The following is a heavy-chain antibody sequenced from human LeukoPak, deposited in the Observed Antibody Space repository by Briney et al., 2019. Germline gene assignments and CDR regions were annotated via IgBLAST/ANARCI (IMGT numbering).Heavy chain of an antibody. J-gene: IGHJ4*02. CDR1: GFTFRSYG. V-gene: IGHV3-30*18. CDR2: ISYDVSNK. CDR3: AKDTKVYYGSGSYAPDY. Sequence: GGSLRLSCAASGFTFRSYGMHWVRQAPGRGLAWVAVISYDVSNKFYADSVKGRFTISRDNSKNTLYLQMNSLRAEDTAVYYCAKDTKVYYGSGSYAPDYWGQGTLVTVSS. D-gene: IGHD3-10*01.